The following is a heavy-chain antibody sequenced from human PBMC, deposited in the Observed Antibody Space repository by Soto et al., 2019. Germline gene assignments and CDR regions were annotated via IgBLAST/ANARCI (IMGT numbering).Heavy chain of an antibody. CDR2: INPNSGGT. CDR3: ARGFRLAALPLGMDV. D-gene: IGHD6-25*01. V-gene: IGHV1-2*02. J-gene: IGHJ6*02. CDR1: GYTFTGCY. Sequence: ASVKGCWKASGYTFTGCYMRWVRQAPGQVLEWMGWINPNSGGTNYAQKFQGRVTMTRDTSISTAYMELSRLRSDDTAVYYCARGFRLAALPLGMDVWGQGTTVTLSS.